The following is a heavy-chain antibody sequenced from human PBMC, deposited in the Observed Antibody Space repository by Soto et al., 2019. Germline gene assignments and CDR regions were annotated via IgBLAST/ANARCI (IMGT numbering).Heavy chain of an antibody. CDR2: IYYSGST. J-gene: IGHJ5*02. Sequence: SETLSLTCIVSGGFINSYYWSWIRQPPGKGLEWIGRIYYSGSTSYSPSLKSRVTISVDTSKNQFSLKLSSVTAADTAVYYCVKGGSSKFDPWGQGTLVTVSS. V-gene: IGHV4-59*01. D-gene: IGHD1-26*01. CDR3: VKGGSSKFDP. CDR1: GGFINSYY.